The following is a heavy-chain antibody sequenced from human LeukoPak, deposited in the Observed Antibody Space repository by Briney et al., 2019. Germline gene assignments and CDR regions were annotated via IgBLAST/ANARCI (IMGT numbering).Heavy chain of an antibody. CDR1: GDSISGYY. D-gene: IGHD3-16*02. CDR2: IYYSGST. Sequence: SETLSLTCIVSGDSISGYYWSWIRQPPGKGLEWIGWIYYSGSTTYSPSLRGRVTISVDTSKSQVSLTLSSVTAADTAVYYCARQIDRYVYFDHWGQGTPVTVSS. J-gene: IGHJ4*02. V-gene: IGHV4-59*08. CDR3: ARQIDRYVYFDH.